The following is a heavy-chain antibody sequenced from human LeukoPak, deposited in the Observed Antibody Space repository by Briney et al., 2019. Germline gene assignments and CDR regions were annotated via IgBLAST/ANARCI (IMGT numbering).Heavy chain of an antibody. CDR1: GGSFSGYY. V-gene: IGHV4-34*01. CDR2: INHSGST. Sequence: SETLSLTCAVYGGSFSGYYWSWIRQPPGKGLEWIGEINHSGSTNYNPSLKSRVTISVDTSKNQFSLKLSSVTAADTAVYYCAREGADVDTAMVTLPFDYWGQGTLVTVSS. D-gene: IGHD5-18*01. J-gene: IGHJ4*02. CDR3: AREGADVDTAMVTLPFDY.